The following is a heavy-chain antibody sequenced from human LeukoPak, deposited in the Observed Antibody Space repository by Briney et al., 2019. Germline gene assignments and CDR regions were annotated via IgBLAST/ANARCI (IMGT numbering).Heavy chain of an antibody. J-gene: IGHJ4*02. V-gene: IGHV3-21*01. CDR3: ARDNRVLISSSTNFDY. CDR2: ISTSSSYI. Sequence: GGSLRLSCAASGFTFNSYYMNWVRQAPGKGLEWVSSISTSSSYIYYADSVKGRFTISRDNAKNSLYLQMNSLRAEDTAVYYCARDNRVLISSSTNFDYWGQGTLVTVSS. D-gene: IGHD6-6*01. CDR1: GFTFNSYY.